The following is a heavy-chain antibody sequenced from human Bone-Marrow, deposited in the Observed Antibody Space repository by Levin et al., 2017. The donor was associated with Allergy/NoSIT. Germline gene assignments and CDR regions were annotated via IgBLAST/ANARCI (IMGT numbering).Heavy chain of an antibody. D-gene: IGHD6-13*01. J-gene: IGHJ5*02. V-gene: IGHV4-39*02. CDR2: IIYSGST. CDR1: GVSISSSTSY. Sequence: ETLSLTCTVSGVSISSSTSYWGWIRRPPGRELEWIGSIIYSGSTYYNPSLKSRVTISIDTSKRQISLTLSSVTAADTAIYYCARDVNSISWFKTWGQGTLVTVSS. CDR3: ARDVNSISWFKT.